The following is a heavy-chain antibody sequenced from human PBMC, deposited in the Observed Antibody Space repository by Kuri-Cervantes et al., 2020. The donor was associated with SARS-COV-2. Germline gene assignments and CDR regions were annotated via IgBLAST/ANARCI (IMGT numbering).Heavy chain of an antibody. J-gene: IGHJ6*02. Sequence: ASVKVSCKASGHTFTGYYMHWVRQAPGQGLEWMGWINPNSGGTNYAQKFRGRVTMTRDTSISTAYMELSRLRSDDTAVYYCASNSNYWYYGMDVWGQGTTVTVSS. CDR3: ASNSNYWYYGMDV. D-gene: IGHD4-11*01. CDR1: GHTFTGYY. CDR2: INPNSGGT. V-gene: IGHV1-2*02.